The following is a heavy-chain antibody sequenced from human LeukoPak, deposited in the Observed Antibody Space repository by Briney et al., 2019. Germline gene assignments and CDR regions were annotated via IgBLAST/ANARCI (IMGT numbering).Heavy chain of an antibody. CDR1: GFSFSNYG. D-gene: IGHD3-10*01. V-gene: IGHV3-23*01. Sequence: GGSLRLSCAASGFSFSNYGMSWVRQAPGKGLEWVSVIGKSGSTYYADSVTGRFTISRDNSKNTLYLQMNSLRAEDTAVYYCAKDARNYYGSGSYYNVEYWGQGTLVTVSS. J-gene: IGHJ4*02. CDR3: AKDARNYYGSGSYYNVEY. CDR2: IGKSGST.